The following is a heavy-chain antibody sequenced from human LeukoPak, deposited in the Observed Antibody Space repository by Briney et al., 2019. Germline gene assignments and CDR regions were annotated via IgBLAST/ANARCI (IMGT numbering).Heavy chain of an antibody. CDR2: IRGSGDST. Sequence: PGGSLRLSCAASGFTFSSYAMTWVRQAPGKGLEWVSSIRGSGDSTYYADSVKGRFTISRDNSKNTLYLQMNSLRAEDTAVYYCARVALLWFGELIDAFDIWGQGTMVTVSS. CDR3: ARVALLWFGELIDAFDI. D-gene: IGHD3-10*01. CDR1: GFTFSSYA. J-gene: IGHJ3*02. V-gene: IGHV3-23*01.